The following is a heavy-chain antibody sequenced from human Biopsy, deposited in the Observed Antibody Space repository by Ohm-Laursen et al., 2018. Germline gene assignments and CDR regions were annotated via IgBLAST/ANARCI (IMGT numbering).Heavy chain of an antibody. CDR2: IYNTETT. CDR1: GGSISSSTTYY. Sequence: SDTLSLTCTVSGGSISSSTTYYWAWLRQPPGKGLEWIGSIYNTETTSYNPSLKSRVTISVDTSTNQFSLKVSSVTAADTALYFCARHPTGFWFDPWGHGTLVTVSS. CDR3: ARHPTGFWFDP. J-gene: IGHJ5*02. V-gene: IGHV4-39*01.